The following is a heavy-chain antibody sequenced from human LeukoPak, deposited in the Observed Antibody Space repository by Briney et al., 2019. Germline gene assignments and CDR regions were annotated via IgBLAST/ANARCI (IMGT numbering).Heavy chain of an antibody. CDR2: IRSKANSYAT. CDR1: GFTFSGSA. J-gene: IGHJ4*02. V-gene: IGHV3-73*01. CDR3: TRSLPIAGAQYYFDY. Sequence: GGSLRLSCAASGFTFSGSAMHWVRQASGKGLEWVGRIRSKANSYATAYAASVKGRFTISRDDSKNTAYLQMNSLKTEDTAVYYCTRSLPIAGAQYYFDYWGQGTLVTVSS. D-gene: IGHD1-26*01.